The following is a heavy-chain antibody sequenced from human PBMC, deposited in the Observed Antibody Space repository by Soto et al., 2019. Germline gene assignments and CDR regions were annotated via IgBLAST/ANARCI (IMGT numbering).Heavy chain of an antibody. D-gene: IGHD3-22*01. Sequence: ASVKVSCKASGYTFTSYGISWVRQAPGQGLEWMGWISAYNGNTNYAQKLQGRVTMTTDTSTSTAYMELRSLRSDDTAVYYCARVEYYYDISGYPIDYWGQGTLVTVSS. CDR2: ISAYNGNT. CDR3: ARVEYYYDISGYPIDY. V-gene: IGHV1-18*01. J-gene: IGHJ4*02. CDR1: GYTFTSYG.